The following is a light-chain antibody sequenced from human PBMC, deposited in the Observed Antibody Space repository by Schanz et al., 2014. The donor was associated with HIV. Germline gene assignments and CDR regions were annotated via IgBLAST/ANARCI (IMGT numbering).Light chain of an antibody. CDR2: GAF. J-gene: IGKJ4*01. CDR3: QQYKSWPPLT. Sequence: EIVLTQSPGTLSLSPGERGTLSCRASQSVKSNFIGWYQQKPGQAPRLLIYGAFTRATGVPVRFIGSGSGTEFTLTISSLQSEDFAIYYCQQYKSWPPLTFGGGTKVEIK. CDR1: QSVKSN. V-gene: IGKV3-15*01.